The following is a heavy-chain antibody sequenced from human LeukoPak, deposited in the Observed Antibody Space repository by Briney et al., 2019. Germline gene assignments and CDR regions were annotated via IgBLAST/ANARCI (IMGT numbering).Heavy chain of an antibody. D-gene: IGHD3-9*01. V-gene: IGHV4-59*01. CDR1: GGSISSYD. Sequence: SETLTLTCTVSGGSISSYDWSWIRQPPGKGLEWIGYIYYSGSTNYNPSLKSRVTISEDTSKNQFSLKLSSVTAADTVFFFCAQEAAYDILTGYNSYYFDYWGQGTLVTVSS. J-gene: IGHJ4*02. CDR3: AQEAAYDILTGYNSYYFDY. CDR2: IYYSGST.